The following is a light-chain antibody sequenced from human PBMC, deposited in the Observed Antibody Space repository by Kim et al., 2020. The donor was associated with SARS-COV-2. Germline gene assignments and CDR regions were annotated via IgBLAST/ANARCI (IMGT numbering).Light chain of an antibody. V-gene: IGLV2-8*01. J-gene: IGLJ1*01. Sequence: GQSVTISCTGTSGDVGGYNYVSWYQQQPGKAPKLMIYEVNKRPSGVPDRFSGSKSGNTASLTVSGLQADDEADYYCSSYAGSDNYVFGTGTKVTVL. CDR2: EVN. CDR3: SSYAGSDNYV. CDR1: SGDVGGYNY.